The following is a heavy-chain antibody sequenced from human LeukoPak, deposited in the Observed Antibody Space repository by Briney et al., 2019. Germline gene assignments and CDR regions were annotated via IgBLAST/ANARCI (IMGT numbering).Heavy chain of an antibody. J-gene: IGHJ4*02. CDR1: RFTVSSNY. V-gene: IGHV3-53*01. CDR3: ARSSGRYDSSGYSDY. D-gene: IGHD3-22*01. CDR2: IYSGGST. Sequence: PGGSLRLSCAASRFTVSSNYMSWIRQAPGKGLEWVSVIYSGGSTYYADSVKGRFTISRDNTNNTLYLQMNSMRAEDTAVYYCARSSGRYDSSGYSDYWGQGTLVTVSS.